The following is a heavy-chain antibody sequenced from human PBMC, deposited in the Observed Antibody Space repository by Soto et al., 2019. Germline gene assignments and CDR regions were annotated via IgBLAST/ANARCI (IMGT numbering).Heavy chain of an antibody. J-gene: IGHJ6*02. CDR2: ISGSGGGNTS. D-gene: IGHD6-13*01. CDR3: VKDWTGSRCTCMDV. Sequence: GGSLRLSCAASGFTFSTYAMSWVRQAPGKGLEWVSSISGSGGGNTSYYADSVKGRFTISRDDSKNTLYVQMNSLRAEDTAVYYCVKDWTGSRCTCMDVWGQGTTVTVSS. CDR1: GFTFSTYA. V-gene: IGHV3-23*01.